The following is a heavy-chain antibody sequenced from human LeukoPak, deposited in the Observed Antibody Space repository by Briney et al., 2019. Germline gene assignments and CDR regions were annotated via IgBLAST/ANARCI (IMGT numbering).Heavy chain of an antibody. CDR2: IRYNGNNQ. V-gene: IGHV3-30*02. D-gene: IGHD3-10*01. Sequence: GGSLRLSCAASGFTFNNYGMHWVRQAPGKGLEWVAFIRYNGNNQYYADSVKGRFTISRDNSKNTLYLQMNSLKGDDTAVYYCAKDSAFYYIDVWGKGTTVIISS. CDR1: GFTFNNYG. CDR3: AKDSAFYYIDV. J-gene: IGHJ6*03.